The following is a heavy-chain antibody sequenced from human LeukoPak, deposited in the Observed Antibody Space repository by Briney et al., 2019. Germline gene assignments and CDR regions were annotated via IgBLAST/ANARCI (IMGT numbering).Heavy chain of an antibody. J-gene: IGHJ5*02. V-gene: IGHV1-24*01. CDR3: AKDYEPLVGVHRWGDWFDP. D-gene: IGHD1-26*01. CDR2: FDPEDGET. Sequence: ASVKVSCKVSGYTLTELSMHWVRQAPGKGLEWMGGFDPEDGETIYVQKFQGRVTMTEDTSTDTAYMELSSLRSEDTAIYYCAKDYEPLVGVHRWGDWFDPWGQGTLVTVSS. CDR1: GYTLTELS.